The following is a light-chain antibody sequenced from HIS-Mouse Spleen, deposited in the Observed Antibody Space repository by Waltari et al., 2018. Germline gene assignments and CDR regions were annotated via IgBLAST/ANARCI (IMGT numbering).Light chain of an antibody. CDR1: PLPKKY. CDR3: YSTDSSGNHRV. V-gene: IGLV3-10*01. J-gene: IGLJ2*01. Sequence: SYELTQPPSVSVSPGQTARITCSGDPLPKKYAYWYQQKSGQAPVLVIYEDSKRPSGIPERFSCSSSGTMATLTISGAQVEDEADYYCYSTDSSGNHRVFGGGTKLTVL. CDR2: EDS.